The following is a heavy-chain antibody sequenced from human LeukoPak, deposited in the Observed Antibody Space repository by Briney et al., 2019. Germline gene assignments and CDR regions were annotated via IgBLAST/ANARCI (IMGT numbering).Heavy chain of an antibody. Sequence: SQTLSLTCSVSGGSIRSGSYYWSWIRQPAGKGLEGIGRIFSSGNTKYNPSLKSRVTISVDTSKTQFSLKLSSVTAADTAVYYCAREWLRFVSVSYFDYWGQGVLVTVSS. CDR2: IFSSGNT. CDR1: GGSIRSGSYY. J-gene: IGHJ4*02. D-gene: IGHD5-12*01. CDR3: AREWLRFVSVSYFDY. V-gene: IGHV4-61*02.